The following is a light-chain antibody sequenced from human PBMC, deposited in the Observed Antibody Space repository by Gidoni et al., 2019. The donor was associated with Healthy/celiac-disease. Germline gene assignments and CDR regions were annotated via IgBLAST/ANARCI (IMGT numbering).Light chain of an antibody. V-gene: IGKV1-39*01. CDR2: AAS. J-gene: IGKJ4*01. Sequence: HMTQSPSSLSASVGDRVTITCRASQSISSYLNWYQQKPGKAPKLLIYAASSLQRGVPSRFSGSGSGTDFTLTISSLQPEDFATYYCQQSYSTPLTFGGGTKVEIK. CDR1: QSISSY. CDR3: QQSYSTPLT.